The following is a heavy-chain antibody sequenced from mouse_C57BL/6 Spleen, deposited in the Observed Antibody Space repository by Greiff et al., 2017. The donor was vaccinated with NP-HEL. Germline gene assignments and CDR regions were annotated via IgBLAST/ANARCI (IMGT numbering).Heavy chain of an antibody. D-gene: IGHD1-1*01. V-gene: IGHV1-50*01. CDR2: IDPSDSYT. CDR1: GYTFTSYW. CDR3: ARTLTVVAPYAMDY. Sequence: VQLQQSGAELVKPGASVKLSCKASGYTFTSYWMQWVKQRPGQGLEWIGEIDPSDSYTNYNQKFKGKATLTVDTSSSTAYMQLSSLTSEDSAVYYCARTLTVVAPYAMDYWGQGTSVTVSS. J-gene: IGHJ4*01.